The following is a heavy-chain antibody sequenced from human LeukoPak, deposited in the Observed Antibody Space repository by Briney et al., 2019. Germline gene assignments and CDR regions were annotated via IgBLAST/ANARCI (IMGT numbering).Heavy chain of an antibody. J-gene: IGHJ4*02. CDR3: AKDPEY. CDR1: GFSFSSYA. D-gene: IGHD1-14*01. V-gene: IGHV3-23*01. Sequence: GGSLRLSCATSGFSFSSYAMSWVRQAPGKGLEWVSAMSSSDDGRYYAASVRGRFTISRDNSKNTLYLQMNSLRAEDTAVYYCAKDPEYWGQGTLVTVSS. CDR2: MSSSDDGR.